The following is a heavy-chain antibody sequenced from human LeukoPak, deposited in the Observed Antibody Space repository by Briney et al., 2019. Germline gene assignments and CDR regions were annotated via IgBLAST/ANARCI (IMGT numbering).Heavy chain of an antibody. Sequence: GGSLRLSCAASGFTFSSYAMSWVRQAPGKGLEWVSTISGSGGSTYYADSVKGRFTISKDNSKNTLYLQMNSLRAEDTAVYYCAKGRAAMVNGNFDYWGQGTLVTVSS. V-gene: IGHV3-23*01. CDR2: ISGSGGST. J-gene: IGHJ4*02. CDR1: GFTFSSYA. CDR3: AKGRAAMVNGNFDY. D-gene: IGHD5-18*01.